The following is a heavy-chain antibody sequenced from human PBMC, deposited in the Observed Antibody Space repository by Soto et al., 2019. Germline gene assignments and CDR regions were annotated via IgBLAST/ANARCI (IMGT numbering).Heavy chain of an antibody. CDR1: GFTFSSYG. CDR2: ISYDGSNK. J-gene: IGHJ3*02. V-gene: IGHV3-30*18. D-gene: IGHD3-9*01. Sequence: QVQLVESGGGVVQPGRSLRLSCAASGFTFSSYGMHWVRQAPGKGLEWVAVISYDGSNKYYAESVKGRFTISRDNSENTLYLQMNILRAEERVVYYCVKSGPLSYSYYYILTGQDAFDIWGQGTMVTVSS. CDR3: VKSGPLSYSYYYILTGQDAFDI.